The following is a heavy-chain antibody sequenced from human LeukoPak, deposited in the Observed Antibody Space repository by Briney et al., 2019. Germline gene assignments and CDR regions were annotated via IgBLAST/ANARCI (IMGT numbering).Heavy chain of an antibody. V-gene: IGHV1-3*01. CDR1: GYTFTSYA. CDR2: INAGNGNT. J-gene: IGHJ4*02. CDR3: ARALPLGRFGELVVY. D-gene: IGHD3-10*01. Sequence: GASVKVSCKASGYTFTSYAMHWVRQAPGQRLEGMGWINAGNGNTKYSQKFQGRVTITRDTSASTAYMELSSLRSEDTAVYYCARALPLGRFGELVVYWGQGTLVTVSS.